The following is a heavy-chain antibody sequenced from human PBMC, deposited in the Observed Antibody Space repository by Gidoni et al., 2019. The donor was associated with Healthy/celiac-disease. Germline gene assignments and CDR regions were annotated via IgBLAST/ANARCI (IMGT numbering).Heavy chain of an antibody. CDR3: ARGPRSGTVTMGY. J-gene: IGHJ4*02. CDR1: GFTFSSYS. D-gene: IGHD4-17*01. V-gene: IGHV3-48*01. CDR2: ISSSSSTI. Sequence: EVQLVESGGGLVQPGGSLRLSCAASGFTFSSYSMNWVRQAPGKGLEWVSYISSSSSTIYYADSVKGRFTISRDNAKNSLYLQMNSLRAEDTAVYYCARGPRSGTVTMGYWGQGTLVTVSS.